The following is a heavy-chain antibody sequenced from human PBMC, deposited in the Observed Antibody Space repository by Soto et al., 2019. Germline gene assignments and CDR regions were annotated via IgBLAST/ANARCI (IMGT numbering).Heavy chain of an antibody. J-gene: IGHJ4*02. CDR3: AKERRPLVAAAGDFDY. D-gene: IGHD6-13*01. Sequence: ASVKVSCKASGYTFTGYYMHWVRQAPGQGLEWMGWINPSSGGTNYAQKFQGWVTMTRDTSISTAYMELSRLRSDDTAVYYCAKERRPLVAAAGDFDYWGQGTLVTVSS. CDR1: GYTFTGYY. V-gene: IGHV1-2*04. CDR2: INPSSGGT.